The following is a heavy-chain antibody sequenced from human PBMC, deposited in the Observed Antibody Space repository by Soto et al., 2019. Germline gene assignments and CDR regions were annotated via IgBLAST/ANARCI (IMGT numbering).Heavy chain of an antibody. CDR2: ISYDGSNK. V-gene: IGHV3-30-3*01. CDR3: ARASLGELSLYYFDY. CDR1: GFTFSSYA. J-gene: IGHJ4*02. Sequence: QVQLVESGGGVVQPGRSLRLSCAASGFTFSSYAMHWVRQAPGKGLEWVAVISYDGSNKYYADSVKSRFTISRDNSKNTLYLQMNSLRAEDTAVYYCARASLGELSLYYFDYWGQGTLVTVSS. D-gene: IGHD3-16*02.